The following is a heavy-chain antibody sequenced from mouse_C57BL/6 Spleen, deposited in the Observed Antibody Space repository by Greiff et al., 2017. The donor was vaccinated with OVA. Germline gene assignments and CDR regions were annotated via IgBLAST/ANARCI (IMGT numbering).Heavy chain of an antibody. CDR3: ARGGLTGTRVYYFDY. Sequence: VQLQHSGAELVKPGASVKLSCKASGYTFTSYWMHWVKQRPGQGLEWIGMIHPNSGSTNYNEKFKSKATLTVDKSSSTAYMQLSSLTSEDSAVYYCARGGLTGTRVYYFDYWGQGTTLTVSS. J-gene: IGHJ2*01. V-gene: IGHV1-64*01. CDR1: GYTFTSYW. D-gene: IGHD4-1*01. CDR2: IHPNSGST.